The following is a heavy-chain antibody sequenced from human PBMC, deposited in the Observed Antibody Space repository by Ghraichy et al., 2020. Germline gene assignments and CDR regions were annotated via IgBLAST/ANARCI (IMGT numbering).Heavy chain of an antibody. D-gene: IGHD6-25*01. CDR3: LSQSGTY. CDR1: GFTFSSDR. J-gene: IGHJ4*02. V-gene: IGHV3-74*01. Sequence: GGSLRLSCAASGFTFSSDRVYWVRQAPGKGLEWVSRIYGDGGSTNYADSVRGRFTISRDYAKNTVYLQMESLRTEDTAVYYCLSQSGTYWGQGTLVTVSS. CDR2: IYGDGGST.